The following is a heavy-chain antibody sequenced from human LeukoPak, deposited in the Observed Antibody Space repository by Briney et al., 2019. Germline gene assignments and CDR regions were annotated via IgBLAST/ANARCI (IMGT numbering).Heavy chain of an antibody. CDR3: ARGRVGSSYGRFYYFDY. V-gene: IGHV4-34*01. J-gene: IGHJ4*02. CDR2: INHSGST. CDR1: GGAFSGYY. D-gene: IGHD5-18*01. Sequence: SETLSLTCAAYGGAFSGYYWSWIRQPPGKGLEWIGEINHSGSTKYSPSLKSRVTISVDTSKNQFSLKLSSVTAADTAVYYCARGRVGSSYGRFYYFDYWGQGTLVTVSS.